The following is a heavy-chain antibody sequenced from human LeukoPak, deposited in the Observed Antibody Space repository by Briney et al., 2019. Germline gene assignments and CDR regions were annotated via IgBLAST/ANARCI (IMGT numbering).Heavy chain of an antibody. V-gene: IGHV1-69*13. CDR1: GGTFSSYA. J-gene: IGHJ6*02. D-gene: IGHD2-2*01. CDR2: IIPIFGTA. CDR3: ARGRRGRYCSSTSCFMAYYYYGMDV. Sequence: ASVKVSCKASGGTFSSYAISWVRQAPGQGLEWMGGIIPIFGTANYAQKFQGRATITADESTSTAYMELSSLRSEDTAVYYCARGRRGRYCSSTSCFMAYYYYGMDVWGQGTTVTVSS.